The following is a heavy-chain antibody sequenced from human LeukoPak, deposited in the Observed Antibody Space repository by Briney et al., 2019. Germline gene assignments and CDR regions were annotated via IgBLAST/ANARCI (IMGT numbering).Heavy chain of an antibody. J-gene: IGHJ3*02. CDR2: ISVYNGNT. V-gene: IGHV1-18*01. CDR1: GYTFTSYG. CDR3: ARVPEVPSFDWLPQYAFDI. D-gene: IGHD3-9*01. Sequence: GESLKISCKASGYTFTSYGISWVRQAPGQGLEWMGWISVYNGNTNYAQKLQGRVTMTTDTSTSTAYMELRSLRSDDTAVYYCARVPEVPSFDWLPQYAFDIWGQGTMVTVSS.